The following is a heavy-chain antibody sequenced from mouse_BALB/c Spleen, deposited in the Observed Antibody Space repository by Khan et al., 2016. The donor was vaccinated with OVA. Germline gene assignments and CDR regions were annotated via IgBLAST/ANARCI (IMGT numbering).Heavy chain of an antibody. CDR3: TRREKYGYDPSWFAY. J-gene: IGHJ3*01. Sequence: QVQLQQPGAELVRPGASAKLSCKASGYTFTSYWMNWVRQRPGQGLEWVGKINPSDSESHYNQMFKDKATLTVDKSSGTAYMQLSSLTSEDSAVYYCTRREKYGYDPSWFAYWGQGTLVTVSA. V-gene: IGHV1-61*01. CDR1: GYTFTSYW. CDR2: INPSDSES. D-gene: IGHD2-2*01.